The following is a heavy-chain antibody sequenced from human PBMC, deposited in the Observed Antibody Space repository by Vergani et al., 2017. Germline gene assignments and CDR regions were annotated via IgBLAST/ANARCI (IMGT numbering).Heavy chain of an antibody. CDR3: ARDDTMSDPNDAFDI. CDR1: GGSISSYY. Sequence: QVQLQESGPGLVKPSETLSLTCTVSGGSISSYYWSWIRQPAGKGLEWIGRIYTSGSTNYNPSLKSRVTMSVDTSKNQFSLKLSSVTAADTAVYYCARDDTMSDPNDAFDIWGQGTMVTVSS. J-gene: IGHJ3*02. V-gene: IGHV4-4*07. CDR2: IYTSGST. D-gene: IGHD3-10*02.